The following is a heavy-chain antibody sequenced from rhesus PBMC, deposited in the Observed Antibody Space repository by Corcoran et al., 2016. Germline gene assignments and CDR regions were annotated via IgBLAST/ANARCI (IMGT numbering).Heavy chain of an antibody. D-gene: IGHD4-29*01. Sequence: EVQLVESGGGLVQPGGSLRLSCAASGFTLSNYWMSWVRTAPGKGLGWVGLIKNKADGGTAAYAESVKGRFTISRDDSKNTLYLQMNSMKTEDTAVYYCTRDYGSSSFFDYWGQGVLVTVSS. CDR2: IKNKADGGTA. V-gene: IGHV3S11*01. CDR1: GFTLSNYW. J-gene: IGHJ4*01. CDR3: TRDYGSSSFFDY.